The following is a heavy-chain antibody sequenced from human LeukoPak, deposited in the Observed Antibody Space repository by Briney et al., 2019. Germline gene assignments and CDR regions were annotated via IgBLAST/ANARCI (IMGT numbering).Heavy chain of an antibody. CDR1: GFTFSNYS. J-gene: IGHJ4*02. D-gene: IGHD2-15*01. V-gene: IGHV3-48*04. CDR3: ARDYCSGPKCYFIDY. CDR2: ITSSSTV. Sequence: PGGSLRLSCAASGFTFSNYSMNGVRQAPGKGLEWVSYITSSSTVYYAGSVKGRFTISRDNAKNSLFLQMNSLRAEDTAVYYCARDYCSGPKCYFIDYWGQGALVTVSS.